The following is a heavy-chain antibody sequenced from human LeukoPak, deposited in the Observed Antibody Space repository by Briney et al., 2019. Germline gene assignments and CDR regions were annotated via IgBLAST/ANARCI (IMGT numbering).Heavy chain of an antibody. J-gene: IGHJ4*02. V-gene: IGHV3-11*04. CDR2: ISSSGSTI. CDR1: RFTFTEYY. Sequence: GALRLSCVASRFTFTEYYISGIRPALGKGLWWVSYISSSGSTIYYADSVKGRFTISRDNAKNSLYLQMNSLRAEDTAVYYCARAGTMVRGVRFDYWGQGTLVTVSS. D-gene: IGHD3-10*01. CDR3: ARAGTMVRGVRFDY.